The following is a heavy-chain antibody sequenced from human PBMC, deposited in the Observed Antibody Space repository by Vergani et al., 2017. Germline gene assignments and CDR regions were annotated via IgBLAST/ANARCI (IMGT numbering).Heavy chain of an antibody. Sequence: QVQLQESGPGLVKPSQTLSLTCTVSGGSISSGSYYWSWIRQPAGKGLEWIGRIYTSGSTNYNPSLKSRVTISVDTSNNQFSLKLSSVTAADTAVYYCARGRERATYYYDSSGYSDAFDVWGQGRMVTVSS. D-gene: IGHD3-22*01. CDR1: GGSISSGSYY. J-gene: IGHJ3*01. CDR3: ARGRERATYYYDSSGYSDAFDV. V-gene: IGHV4-61*02. CDR2: IYTSGST.